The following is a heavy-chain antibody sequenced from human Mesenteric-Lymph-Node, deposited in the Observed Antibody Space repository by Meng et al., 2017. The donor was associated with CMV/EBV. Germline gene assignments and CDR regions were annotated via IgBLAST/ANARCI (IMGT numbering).Heavy chain of an antibody. V-gene: IGHV4-59*01. J-gene: IGHJ4*02. CDR1: GDSISRYY. CDR2: IYYSGST. CDR3: ARGGYDSGWYDY. Sequence: SETLSLTCTVSGDSISRYYWNWIRQPPGKELEWIAYIYYSGSTNYNPSLKSRVTISVDTSKNQFSLKLSSVTAADTAVYYCARGGYDSGWYDYWGQGTLVTVSS. D-gene: IGHD6-19*01.